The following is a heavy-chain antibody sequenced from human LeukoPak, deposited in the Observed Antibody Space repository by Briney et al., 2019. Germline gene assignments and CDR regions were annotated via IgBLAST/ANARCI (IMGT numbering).Heavy chain of an antibody. Sequence: GGSLRLSCAASGFTFSSYSMNWVRQAPGKGLEWVSYISDSGSPIYYADSVKGRFTISRDNARNSLYLQMNSLRAEDTAVYYCARDGGFLEEDWFDPWGQGTLVTVSS. CDR3: ARDGGFLEEDWFDP. CDR2: ISDSGSPI. J-gene: IGHJ5*02. D-gene: IGHD3-3*01. V-gene: IGHV3-48*01. CDR1: GFTFSSYS.